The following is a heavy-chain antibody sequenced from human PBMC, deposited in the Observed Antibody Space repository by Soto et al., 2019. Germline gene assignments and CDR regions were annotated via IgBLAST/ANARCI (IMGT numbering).Heavy chain of an antibody. CDR3: ARPEYSSGWYRSWYFDL. J-gene: IGHJ2*01. V-gene: IGHV3-48*03. Sequence: EVQLLESGGGLVQPGGSLRLSCAASGFTFSSYAMSWVRQAPGKGLEWVSYISSSGSTIYYADSVKGRFTISRDNAKNSLYLQMNSLRAKDTAVYYCARPEYSSGWYRSWYFDLWGRGTLVTVSS. CDR1: GFTFSSYA. D-gene: IGHD6-19*01. CDR2: ISSSGSTI.